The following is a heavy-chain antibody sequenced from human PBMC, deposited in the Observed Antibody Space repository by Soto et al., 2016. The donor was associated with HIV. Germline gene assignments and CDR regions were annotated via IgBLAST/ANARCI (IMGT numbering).Heavy chain of an antibody. Sequence: QVQLQESGPGLVKPSETLSLTCTVSGGSISTYYWSWIRQPPGKGLEWIGNIYYSGSTNYTPSLKSRVTISVDTSKNQFSLKLSSVTTADTAVYYCARVGVXWLQPKLYYYYMDVWGKGTTVTVSS. CDR3: ARVGVXWLQPKLYYYYMDV. D-gene: IGHD5-18*01. V-gene: IGHV4-59*01. J-gene: IGHJ6*03. CDR1: GGSISTYY. CDR2: IYYSGST.